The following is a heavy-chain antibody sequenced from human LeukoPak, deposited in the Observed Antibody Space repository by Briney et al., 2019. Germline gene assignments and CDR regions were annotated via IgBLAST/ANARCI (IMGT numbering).Heavy chain of an antibody. V-gene: IGHV4-39*07. D-gene: IGHD3-22*01. CDR3: ARDSADYYDSSANDY. J-gene: IGHJ4*02. Sequence: SATLSLTCAVSGGSISSSSYYWGWIRQPPVKGLEWIGSIYHSGSTYYNPSLKSRVTISVDTSKNQLSLKLSSVTAADTAVYYCARDSADYYDSSANDYWGQGTLVTVSS. CDR2: IYHSGST. CDR1: GGSISSSSYY.